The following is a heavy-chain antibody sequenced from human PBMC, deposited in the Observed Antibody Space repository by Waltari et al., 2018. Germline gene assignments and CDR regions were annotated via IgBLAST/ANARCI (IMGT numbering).Heavy chain of an antibody. Sequence: EVLLEQSGVEVKKPGESLKISCKGSGYSFTSNWIAWVRQMPGKGLEWMGIIYPGDSDTRYSPSFQGQVTISADKSISTAYLQWSSPKASDTAIYYCARRKDRGAIDYWGQGTLVTVSS. D-gene: IGHD2-15*01. J-gene: IGHJ4*02. CDR3: ARRKDRGAIDY. V-gene: IGHV5-51*01. CDR1: GYSFTSNW. CDR2: IYPGDSDT.